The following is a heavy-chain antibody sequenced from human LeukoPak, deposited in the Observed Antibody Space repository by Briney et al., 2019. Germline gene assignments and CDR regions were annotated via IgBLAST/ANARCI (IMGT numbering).Heavy chain of an antibody. CDR1: GGTFSSYA. Sequence: SVKVSCKASGGTFSSYAISWVRQAPGQGLEWIGRIIPILGIANYAQKFQGRVTITADKSTSTAYMELSSLRSEDTAVYYCASEYSSSWFGYWGQGTLVTVSS. CDR3: ASEYSSSWFGY. V-gene: IGHV1-69*04. D-gene: IGHD6-13*01. J-gene: IGHJ4*02. CDR2: IIPILGIA.